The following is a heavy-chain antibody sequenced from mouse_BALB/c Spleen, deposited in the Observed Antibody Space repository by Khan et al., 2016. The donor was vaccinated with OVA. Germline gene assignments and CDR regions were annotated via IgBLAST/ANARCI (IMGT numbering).Heavy chain of an antibody. V-gene: IGHV1-54*01. CDR1: GYAFTHYL. D-gene: IGHD2-3*01. Sequence: QVQLKQSGSELVRPGTSVKVSCKASGYAFTHYLIEWLKQRPGQGLEWIGVINPGSGGTNYNEKFEGKATLTADNSSSTAYMHLSSMTSDDSAVYFCARGFYDGYVAWFAYWGQCTLVTVSA. J-gene: IGHJ3*01. CDR2: INPGSGGT. CDR3: ARGFYDGYVAWFAY.